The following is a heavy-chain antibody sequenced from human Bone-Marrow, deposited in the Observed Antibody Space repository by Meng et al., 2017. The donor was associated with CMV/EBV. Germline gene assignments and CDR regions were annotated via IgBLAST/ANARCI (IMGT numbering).Heavy chain of an antibody. Sequence: KVSCKGSGYSFTSYWIGWVRQMPGKGLEWMGIIYPGDSDTRYSPSFQGQVTISADKSISTAYLQWSSLKASDTAMYYCARFIVITMVRGVTGMDVWGQGTTVTVSS. V-gene: IGHV5-51*01. CDR2: IYPGDSDT. CDR1: GYSFTSYW. D-gene: IGHD3-10*01. CDR3: ARFIVITMVRGVTGMDV. J-gene: IGHJ6*02.